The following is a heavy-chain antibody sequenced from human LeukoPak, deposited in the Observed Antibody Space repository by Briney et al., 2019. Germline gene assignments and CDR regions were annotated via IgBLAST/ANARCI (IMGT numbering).Heavy chain of an antibody. CDR3: ARQGIAAASTLGDY. Sequence: PSETLSLTCTVSGGSISSSSYYWGWIRQPPGKGLEWIGSIYYSGSTYYNPSLKSRVTISVDTSKNQFSLKLSSVTAADTAVYYCARQGIAAASTLGDYWGQGTLVTVSS. D-gene: IGHD6-13*01. V-gene: IGHV4-39*01. CDR2: IYYSGST. CDR1: GGSISSSSYY. J-gene: IGHJ4*02.